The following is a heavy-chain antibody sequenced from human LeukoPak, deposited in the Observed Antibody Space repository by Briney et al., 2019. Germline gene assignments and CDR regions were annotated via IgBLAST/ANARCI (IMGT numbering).Heavy chain of an antibody. CDR2: IYSGGST. Sequence: GGSLRLSCAASGFIVSSNHMSWVRQAPGKGLEWVSVIYSGGSTYYADSVKGRFTISRDNSKNTLYLQMNSLRAEDTAVYYCARTMVRGVIQFDPWGQGTLVTVSS. D-gene: IGHD3-10*01. J-gene: IGHJ5*02. CDR3: ARTMVRGVIQFDP. V-gene: IGHV3-53*01. CDR1: GFIVSSNH.